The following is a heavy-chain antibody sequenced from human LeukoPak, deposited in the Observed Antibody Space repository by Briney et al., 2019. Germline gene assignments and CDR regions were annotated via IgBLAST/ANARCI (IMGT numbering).Heavy chain of an antibody. Sequence: ASVKVSCKASGYTFTGYYMHWVRQAPGQGLEWVGWINPNSGGTNYAQKFQGRVTMTRDTSTSTVYMELSSLRSEDTAVYYCARGYTAMVPENWFDPWGQGTLVTVSS. V-gene: IGHV1-2*02. CDR3: ARGYTAMVPENWFDP. J-gene: IGHJ5*02. D-gene: IGHD5-18*01. CDR1: GYTFTGYY. CDR2: INPNSGGT.